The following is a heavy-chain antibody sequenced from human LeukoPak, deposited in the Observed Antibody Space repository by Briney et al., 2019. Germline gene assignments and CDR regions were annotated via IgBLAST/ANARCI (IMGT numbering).Heavy chain of an antibody. J-gene: IGHJ4*02. V-gene: IGHV3-30*04. Sequence: GGSLRLSCAASGFSFSGYAMHWVRRTPGKGLEWVAVISHDEKNKFYAESVKGRFTISRDNSKNTLFLEMNSLRPEDTAFYYCATTFRGVIITWLDYWGQGTLVTVSS. CDR2: ISHDEKNK. CDR3: ATTFRGVIITWLDY. CDR1: GFSFSGYA. D-gene: IGHD3-10*01.